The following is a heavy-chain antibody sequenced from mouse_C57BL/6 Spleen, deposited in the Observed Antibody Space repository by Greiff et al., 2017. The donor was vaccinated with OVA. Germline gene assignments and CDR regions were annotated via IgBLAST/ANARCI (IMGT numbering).Heavy chain of an antibody. CDR3: TRGGGYYVYYYAMDY. D-gene: IGHD2-3*01. CDR1: GFTFSSYA. CDR2: ISSGGDYI. V-gene: IGHV5-9-1*02. J-gene: IGHJ4*01. Sequence: EVMLVESGEGLVKPGGSLKLSCAASGFTFSSYAMSWVRQTPEKRLEWVAYISSGGDYIYYADTVKGRFTISRDNARNTLYLQMSSLKSEDTAMYYCTRGGGYYVYYYAMDYWGQGTSVTVSS.